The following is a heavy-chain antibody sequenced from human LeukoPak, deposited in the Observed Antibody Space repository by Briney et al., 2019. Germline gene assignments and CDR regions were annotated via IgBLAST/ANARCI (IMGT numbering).Heavy chain of an antibody. J-gene: IGHJ4*02. CDR2: ISSSSTI. V-gene: IGHV3-48*01. Sequence: PGGSLRLSCAASGFTFSSYSMNWVRQAPGKGLEWVSYISSSSTIYYADSVKGRFTISRDNAKNSLYLQMNSLRAEDTAVYYCARELNDYGEGVLDYWGQGTLVTVSS. D-gene: IGHD4-17*01. CDR3: ARELNDYGEGVLDY. CDR1: GFTFSSYS.